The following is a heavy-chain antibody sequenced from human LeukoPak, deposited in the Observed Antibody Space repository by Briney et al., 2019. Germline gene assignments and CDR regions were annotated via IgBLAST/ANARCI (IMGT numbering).Heavy chain of an antibody. D-gene: IGHD3-3*01. Sequence: PGGSLRLSCAASGFTFSSYWMHWVRQAPGKGLVWVSRINSDGSSTSYADSVKGRFTISRDNAKNMLYLQMNSLRAEDTAVYYCARDYDFGAAFDIWGQGTMVTVSS. J-gene: IGHJ3*02. CDR2: INSDGSST. CDR1: GFTFSSYW. CDR3: ARDYDFGAAFDI. V-gene: IGHV3-74*01.